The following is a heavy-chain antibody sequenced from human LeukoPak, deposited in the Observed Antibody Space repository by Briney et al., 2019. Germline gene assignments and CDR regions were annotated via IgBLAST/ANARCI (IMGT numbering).Heavy chain of an antibody. J-gene: IGHJ4*02. CDR1: GGTFSSYA. V-gene: IGHV1-69*04. CDR3: ARDFVYYDSSGQRRYFDY. D-gene: IGHD3-22*01. CDR2: IIPILGIA. Sequence: SVKVSCKASGGTFSSYAISWVRQAPGQGLEWMGRIIPILGIANYAQKFQGRVTITTDESTSTAYMELSSLRSEDTAVYYCARDFVYYDSSGQRRYFDYWGQGTLVTVSS.